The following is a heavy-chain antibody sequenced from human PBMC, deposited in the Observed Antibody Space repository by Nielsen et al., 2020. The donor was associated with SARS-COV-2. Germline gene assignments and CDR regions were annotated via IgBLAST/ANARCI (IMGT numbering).Heavy chain of an antibody. CDR3: ARHSLSIVVVPAAIDGMDV. CDR2: INPNSGGT. Sequence: ASVKVSCKASGYTFTSYYMHWVRQAPGQGLEWMGIINPNSGGTNYAQKFQGRVTMTRDTSISTAYMELSRLRSDDTAVYYCARHSLSIVVVPAAIDGMDVWGQGTTVTVSS. V-gene: IGHV1-2*02. D-gene: IGHD2-2*01. CDR1: GYTFTSYY. J-gene: IGHJ6*02.